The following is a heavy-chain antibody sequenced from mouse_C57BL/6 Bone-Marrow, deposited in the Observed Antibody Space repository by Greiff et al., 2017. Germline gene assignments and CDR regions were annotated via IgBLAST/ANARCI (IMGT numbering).Heavy chain of an antibody. CDR2: MHPNGGSP. CDR1: GYTFTIYW. J-gene: IGHJ4*01. V-gene: IGHV1-64*01. D-gene: IGHD2-4*01. Sequence: VQLQQSGAELVKPGASVKLSCKASGYTFTIYWMHWVKQRPGQGLEWIGMMHPNGGSPDYNEKFKSEATLSVDKSSGTAYMELSSLTSEDSAVYYCARSYDYDDYTMDYWGQGTSVTVSS. CDR3: ARSYDYDDYTMDY.